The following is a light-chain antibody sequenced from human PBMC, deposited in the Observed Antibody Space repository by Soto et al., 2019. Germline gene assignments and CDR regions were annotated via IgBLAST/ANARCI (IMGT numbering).Light chain of an antibody. Sequence: QSVLTQPAFVSGSPGQSITISCTGTSSDVGGYNYVSWYQHPPGKAPKLMISEVSNRPSGVSNRFSGSKSGNTASLTISGLQAEDEADYYCSSYTSTRTRVVGNGTKVTVL. V-gene: IGLV2-14*01. CDR1: SSDVGGYNY. J-gene: IGLJ1*01. CDR2: EVS. CDR3: SSYTSTRTRV.